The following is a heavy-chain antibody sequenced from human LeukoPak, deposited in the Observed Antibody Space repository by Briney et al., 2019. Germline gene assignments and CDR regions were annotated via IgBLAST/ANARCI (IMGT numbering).Heavy chain of an antibody. CDR3: AKGISFYFDSSGHYYFDY. CDR2: VSGSGATT. Sequence: GGSLRLSCAASGFTFSNYAMSWVRQAPGKGLEWVSPVSGSGATTYYADSVKGRFTISRDNSKNALYLQMNSLRAEDTAVYYCAKGISFYFDSSGHYYFDYWGQGTLVTVSS. V-gene: IGHV3-23*01. J-gene: IGHJ4*02. D-gene: IGHD3-22*01. CDR1: GFTFSNYA.